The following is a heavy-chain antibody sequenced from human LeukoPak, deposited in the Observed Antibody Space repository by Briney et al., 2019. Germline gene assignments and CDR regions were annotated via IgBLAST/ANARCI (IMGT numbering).Heavy chain of an antibody. CDR1: GFTFSVYW. CDR2: ISTDGSIT. V-gene: IGHV3-74*01. Sequence: GGSLRLSCVTCGFTFSVYWMHWVRQVPGKGLMGVSRISTDGSITTYADSVKGRFTISRDIARNTLYLQMNSLIADDTAVYYCARSGYYNGYDYWGQGTLVTVSS. D-gene: IGHD3-10*01. J-gene: IGHJ4*02. CDR3: ARSGYYNGYDY.